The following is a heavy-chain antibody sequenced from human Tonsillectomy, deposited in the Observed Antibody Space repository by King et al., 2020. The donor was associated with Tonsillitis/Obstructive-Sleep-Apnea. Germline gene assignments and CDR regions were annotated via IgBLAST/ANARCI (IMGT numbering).Heavy chain of an antibody. J-gene: IGHJ2*01. CDR2: IYYSGST. CDR3: TGGRDYGGTHWYFDL. Sequence: QLQESGPGLVKPSETLSLTCTVSGGSIGSSSYYWGWIRQPPGKGLEWIGSIYYSGSTYYNPSLKSRVTISVDTSKNQFSLKLSSVTAADTAVYYCTGGRDYGGTHWYFDLWGRGTLVTVSS. CDR1: GGSIGSSSYY. D-gene: IGHD4-23*01. V-gene: IGHV4-39*01.